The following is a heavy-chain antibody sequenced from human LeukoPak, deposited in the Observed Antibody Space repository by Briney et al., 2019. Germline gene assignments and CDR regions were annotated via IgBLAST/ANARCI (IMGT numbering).Heavy chain of an antibody. D-gene: IGHD3-22*01. CDR3: ARDRVHDSSGYYPHYFDY. CDR1: GGTFSSYA. CDR2: IIPIFGTA. Sequence: ASVKVSCKASGGTFSSYAISWVRQAPGQGLEWMGRIIPIFGTANCAQKFQGRVTITTDESTSTAYMELSSLRSEDTAVYYCARDRVHDSSGYYPHYFDYWGQGTLVTVSS. V-gene: IGHV1-69*05. J-gene: IGHJ4*02.